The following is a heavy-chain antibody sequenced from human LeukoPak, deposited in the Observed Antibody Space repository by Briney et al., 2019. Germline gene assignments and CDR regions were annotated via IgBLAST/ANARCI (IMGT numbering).Heavy chain of an antibody. CDR1: GGSISSHY. Sequence: SETLSLTCTVSGGSISSHYWSWIRRPPGKGLEWIGYIYYSGSTYYNPSLASRITISVDTSKTHFSLNLNSVTAADTAVYYCARGLYNTGNPSPANWGQGTLVTVSS. CDR3: ARGLYNTGNPSPAN. CDR2: IYYSGST. J-gene: IGHJ4*02. V-gene: IGHV4-59*11. D-gene: IGHD1-14*01.